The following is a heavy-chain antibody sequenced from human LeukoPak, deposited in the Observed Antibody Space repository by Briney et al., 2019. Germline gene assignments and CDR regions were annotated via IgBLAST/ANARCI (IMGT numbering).Heavy chain of an antibody. V-gene: IGHV3-7*01. J-gene: IGHJ6*02. Sequence: PGGSLRLSCAASGFSVSVNYMSWVRQAPGKGLEWVANIKQDGSEKYYVDSVKGRFTISRDNANNSLYLQMNSLRAEDTAVYYCARVGYNQYYFYGMDVWGQGTTVTVSS. CDR2: IKQDGSEK. CDR3: ARVGYNQYYFYGMDV. D-gene: IGHD5-18*01. CDR1: GFSVSVNY.